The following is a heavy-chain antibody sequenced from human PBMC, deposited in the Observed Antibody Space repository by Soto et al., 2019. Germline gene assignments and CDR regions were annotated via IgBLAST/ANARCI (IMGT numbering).Heavy chain of an antibody. J-gene: IGHJ5*02. D-gene: IGHD3-22*01. CDR3: AKDSISMIAVAPGWFDP. CDR1: GFSFSSYA. CDR2: ISGSGGTT. V-gene: IGHV3-23*01. Sequence: LRLSCAASGFSFSSYAMSWVRHTPGRGLEWVSAISGSGGTTYYADSVKGRFSISRDNSKNTLYLLMNSLRAEDTAVYYCAKDSISMIAVAPGWFDPWGQGTLVTVSS.